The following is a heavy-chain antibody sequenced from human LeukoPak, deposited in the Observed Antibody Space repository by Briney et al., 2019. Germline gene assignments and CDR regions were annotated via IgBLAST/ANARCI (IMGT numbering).Heavy chain of an antibody. CDR1: GYTFTSYY. CDR3: AKSADTAMVMSAFDI. J-gene: IGHJ3*02. V-gene: IGHV1-46*03. D-gene: IGHD5-18*01. Sequence: GASVKVSCKASGYTFTSYYMHWVRQAPGQGLEWIGIINPSGGSTSYAQKFQGRVTMTRDTSTSTVYMELSSLRSEDTAVYYCAKSADTAMVMSAFDIWGQGTMVTVSS. CDR2: INPSGGST.